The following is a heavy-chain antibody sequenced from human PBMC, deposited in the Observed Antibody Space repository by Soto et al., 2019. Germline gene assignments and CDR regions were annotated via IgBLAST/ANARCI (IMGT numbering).Heavy chain of an antibody. CDR1: GGSISSGGYY. CDR3: ARVWGIAARQGPLTFDY. J-gene: IGHJ4*02. D-gene: IGHD6-6*01. Sequence: QLQLQESGPGLAKPSQTLSLTCTVSGGSISSGGYYWSWIRQHPGKGLEWIGYIYYSGSTYYNPSLKSRVTISVDTSKNQFSLKLSSVTAADTAVYYCARVWGIAARQGPLTFDYWGQGTLVTVSS. CDR2: IYYSGST. V-gene: IGHV4-31*03.